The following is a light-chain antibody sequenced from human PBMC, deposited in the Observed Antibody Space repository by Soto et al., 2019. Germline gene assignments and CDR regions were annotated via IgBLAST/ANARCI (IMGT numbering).Light chain of an antibody. V-gene: IGKV3-20*01. CDR2: GAS. J-gene: IGKJ2*01. CDR3: QQFGSSIPHT. Sequence: MTQSPGTLSLSPGERATISCRASQVIGSRYLAWYHQKSGQAPRLLIYGASSRATGIPDRFSGSGSGTDFTLTISRLEPEDFGVYYCQQFGSSIPHTFGQGTKVDIK. CDR1: QVIGSRY.